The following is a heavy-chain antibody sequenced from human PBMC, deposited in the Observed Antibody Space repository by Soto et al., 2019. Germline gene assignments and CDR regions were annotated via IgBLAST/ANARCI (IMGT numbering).Heavy chain of an antibody. CDR3: ARALMVRGVIITIQDAFDI. CDR2: IYYSGST. D-gene: IGHD3-10*01. V-gene: IGHV4-61*01. CDR1: GGSVSSGSYY. J-gene: IGHJ3*02. Sequence: SETLSLTCTVSGGSVSSGSYYWSWIRQPPGKGLEWIGYIYYSGSTNYNPSLKSRVTISVDTSKNQFSLKLSSVTAADTAVYYCARALMVRGVIITIQDAFDIWGQGTMVTVSS.